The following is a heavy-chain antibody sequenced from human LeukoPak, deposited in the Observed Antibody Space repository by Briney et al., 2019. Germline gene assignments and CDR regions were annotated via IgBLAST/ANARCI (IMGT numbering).Heavy chain of an antibody. CDR3: ARGDVWGSYRYYRPIFDY. D-gene: IGHD3-16*02. Sequence: PSETLSLTCTVSGGSISSYYWSWIRQPPGKGLEWIGEINHSGSTNYNPSLKSRVTISVDTSKNQFSLKLSSVTAADTAVYYCARGDVWGSYRYYRPIFDYWGQGTLVTVSS. J-gene: IGHJ4*02. CDR2: INHSGST. V-gene: IGHV4-34*01. CDR1: GGSISSYY.